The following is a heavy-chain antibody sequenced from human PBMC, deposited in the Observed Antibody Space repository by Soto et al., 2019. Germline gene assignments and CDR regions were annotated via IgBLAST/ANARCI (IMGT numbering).Heavy chain of an antibody. CDR3: ARDFEDDAFDI. V-gene: IGHV3-33*01. D-gene: IGHD3-9*01. Sequence: QVQLVESGGGVVQPGRSLRLSCAASGFTFSSYGMHWVRQAPGKGLEWVAVIWYDGSNKYYADSVKGRFTISRDNSKNTLYLQMNSLRAEDTAVYYCARDFEDDAFDIWGQGTMVTVSS. J-gene: IGHJ3*02. CDR2: IWYDGSNK. CDR1: GFTFSSYG.